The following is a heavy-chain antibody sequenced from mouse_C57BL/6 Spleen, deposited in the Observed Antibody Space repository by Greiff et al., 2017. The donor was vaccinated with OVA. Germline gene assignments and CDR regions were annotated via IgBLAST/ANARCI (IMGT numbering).Heavy chain of an antibody. CDR1: GYTFTSYG. CDR3: ARKGDWDGERPYFDY. Sequence: QVQLQQSGAELARPGASVKLSCKAFGYTFTSYGISWVKQRTGQGLEWIGEIYPRSGNTYYNEKFKGKATLTADKSSSTAYMELRSLTSEDSAVYFCARKGDWDGERPYFDYWGQGTTLTVSS. V-gene: IGHV1-81*01. D-gene: IGHD4-1*01. J-gene: IGHJ2*01. CDR2: IYPRSGNT.